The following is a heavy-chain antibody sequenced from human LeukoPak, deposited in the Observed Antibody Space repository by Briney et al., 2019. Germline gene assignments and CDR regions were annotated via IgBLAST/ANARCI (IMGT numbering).Heavy chain of an antibody. V-gene: IGHV3-48*01. CDR3: ARDHGSGYYLHFDY. J-gene: IGHJ4*02. CDR1: GFTFSSYS. D-gene: IGHD3-22*01. Sequence: PGGSLRLSCAASGFTFSSYSMNWVRQAPGKGLEWVSYISSSSSTIYYADSVKGRFTISRDNAKNTLYLQMNSLRAEDTAVYYCARDHGSGYYLHFDYWGQGTLVTVSS. CDR2: ISSSSSTI.